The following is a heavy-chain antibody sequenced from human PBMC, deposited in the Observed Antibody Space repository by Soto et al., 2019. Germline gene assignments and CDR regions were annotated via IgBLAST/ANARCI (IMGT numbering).Heavy chain of an antibody. D-gene: IGHD3-10*01. Sequence: PGESLKISCEGSGYSFVTHWIGWVRQMPGKGLEWIGIIYPYGSETTYSPAFKGHVTISADKSTNTAYLQWSSLKASDTAIYYCARISPSYPYFYYGMDAWGQGTTVTVSS. CDR3: ARISPSYPYFYYGMDA. CDR1: GYSFVTHW. CDR2: IYPYGSET. V-gene: IGHV5-51*01. J-gene: IGHJ6*02.